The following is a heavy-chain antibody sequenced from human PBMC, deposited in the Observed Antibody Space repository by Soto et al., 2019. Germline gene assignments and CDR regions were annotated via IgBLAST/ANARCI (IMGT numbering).Heavy chain of an antibody. V-gene: IGHV3-48*01. CDR1: GFTFSSYS. CDR2: ISSSSSTI. D-gene: IGHD2-2*01. J-gene: IGHJ5*02. Sequence: EVQLVESGGGLVQPGGSLRLSCAASGFTFSSYSMNWVRQAPGKGLEGVSYISSSSSTIYYADSVKGRFTISRDNAKNSLYLQMNSLRAEDTAVYYCARDNSRYCSSTSCYDIGWFDPWGQGTLVTVSS. CDR3: ARDNSRYCSSTSCYDIGWFDP.